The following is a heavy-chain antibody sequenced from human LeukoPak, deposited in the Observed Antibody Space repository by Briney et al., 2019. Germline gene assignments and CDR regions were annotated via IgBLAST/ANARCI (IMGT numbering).Heavy chain of an antibody. V-gene: IGHV3-7*01. J-gene: IGHJ4*02. CDR2: IKQDGSEK. CDR3: ARVRYFDY. CDR1: GFTFSSYS. Sequence: GGSLRLSCAASGFTFSSYSMNWVRQAPGKGLEWVASIKQDGSEKYYVDSVKGRFTISRDNAKNSLYLQMNSLRAEDTAVYYCARVRYFDYWGQGTLVTVSS.